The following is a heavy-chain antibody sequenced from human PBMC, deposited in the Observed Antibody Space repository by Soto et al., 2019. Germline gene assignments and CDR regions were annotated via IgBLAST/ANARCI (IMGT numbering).Heavy chain of an antibody. CDR1: GYSFTSYW. V-gene: IGHV5-51*01. J-gene: IGHJ6*02. D-gene: IGHD3-10*01. Sequence: PGESLKISCKGSGYSFTSYWIGWVRQMPGKGLEWMGIIYPGDSDTRYSPSFQGQVTISADKSISTAYLQWSSLKASDTAMYYCVLWFGELLLLYYGMDVWGQGTTVTVSS. CDR2: IYPGDSDT. CDR3: VLWFGELLLLYYGMDV.